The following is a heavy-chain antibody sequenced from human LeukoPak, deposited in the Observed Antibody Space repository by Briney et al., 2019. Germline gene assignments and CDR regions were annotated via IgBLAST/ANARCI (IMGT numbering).Heavy chain of an antibody. Sequence: GASVKVSCKTSGYTFTNYAIHWVRQAPGQRLEWMGWINAGYGNTKYSQKFQGRVTLTSDTSTSTAYMELRSLRSDDTAVYYCARWDDMITFGGYFDYWGQGTLVTVSS. J-gene: IGHJ4*02. V-gene: IGHV1-3*01. CDR3: ARWDDMITFGGYFDY. CDR2: INAGYGNT. D-gene: IGHD3-16*01. CDR1: GYTFTNYA.